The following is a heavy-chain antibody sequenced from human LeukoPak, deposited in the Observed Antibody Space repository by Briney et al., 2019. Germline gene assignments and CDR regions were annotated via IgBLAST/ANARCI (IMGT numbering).Heavy chain of an antibody. CDR1: GASISNDPYS. Sequence: SQTLSLTCSVSGASISNDPYSWGWIRQPPGKGLEWIGYIYRSGSTYYNPSLLRRVTISVDRSKNQFSLKLTSVTAADTAVYYCARDKLKGYDILTGYHDAFDIWGQGTMVTVSS. CDR2: IYRSGST. CDR3: ARDKLKGYDILTGYHDAFDI. D-gene: IGHD3-9*01. V-gene: IGHV4-30-2*01. J-gene: IGHJ3*02.